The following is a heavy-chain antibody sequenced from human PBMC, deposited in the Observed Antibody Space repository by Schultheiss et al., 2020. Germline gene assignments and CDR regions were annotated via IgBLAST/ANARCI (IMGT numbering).Heavy chain of an antibody. J-gene: IGHJ4*02. V-gene: IGHV3-66*01. D-gene: IGHD6-19*01. CDR2: IYDGGST. CDR3: ASRRGSSGWYALPLDY. CDR1: GFTVSINY. Sequence: GESLKISCAASGFTVSINYMSWVRQAPGKGLEWVSVIYDGGSTYYADSARGRFTISRDNSKNTLYLQMNSLRDEDTAVYYCASRRGSSGWYALPLDYWGQGTLVTVSS.